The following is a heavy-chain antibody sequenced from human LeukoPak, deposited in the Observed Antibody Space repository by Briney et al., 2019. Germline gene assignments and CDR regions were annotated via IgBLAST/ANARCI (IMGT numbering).Heavy chain of an antibody. CDR3: AKGPKQQLVGSRGKYFDY. CDR1: GFTFSSFA. D-gene: IGHD6-13*01. Sequence: GGSLRPSCAASGFTFSSFAMSWVRQAPGKGLEWVSLISGSGGSTHYADSVKGRFTISRDNSKNTLYLQMNSLRADDTAVYYCAKGPKQQLVGSRGKYFDYWGQGTLVTVSS. J-gene: IGHJ4*02. V-gene: IGHV3-23*01. CDR2: ISGSGGST.